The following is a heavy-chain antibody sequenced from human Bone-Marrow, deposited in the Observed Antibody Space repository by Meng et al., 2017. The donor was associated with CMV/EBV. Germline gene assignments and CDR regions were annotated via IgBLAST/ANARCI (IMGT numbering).Heavy chain of an antibody. V-gene: IGHV4-39*01. J-gene: IGHJ6*02. CDR2: IHYSGNT. CDR1: GVSITTNSYY. CDR3: ARLAGCSSTSCYYGMDV. Sequence: SETLSLTCTVSGVSITTNSYYWGWVRRPPGKGLEWIGNIHYSGNTNYKPSLESRVTISVDTSKSQFSLKLSSVTAADTAVYYCARLAGCSSTSCYYGMDVWGQGTTVTVSS. D-gene: IGHD2-2*01.